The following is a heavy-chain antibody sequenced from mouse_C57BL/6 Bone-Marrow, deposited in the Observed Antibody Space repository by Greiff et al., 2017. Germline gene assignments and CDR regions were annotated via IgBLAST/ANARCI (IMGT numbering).Heavy chain of an antibody. CDR3: ARRDYYGNWGWFAY. J-gene: IGHJ3*01. CDR1: GYSITSGYS. D-gene: IGHD2-1*01. V-gene: IGHV3-6*01. CDR2: ISYDGSN. Sequence: EVQLQQSGPGLVKPSQSLSLTCSVTGYSITSGYSWNWIRQFPGNKLEWMGYISYDGSNNYNPSLKNRISITRDTSKKQFFLKLNSVTTEDTATYYCARRDYYGNWGWFAYWGQGTLVTVSA.